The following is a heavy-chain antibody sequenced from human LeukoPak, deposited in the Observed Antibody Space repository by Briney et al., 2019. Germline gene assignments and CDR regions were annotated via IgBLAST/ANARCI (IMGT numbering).Heavy chain of an antibody. J-gene: IGHJ4*02. CDR1: GFTFSSYS. CDR3: ASTSRDDY. CDR2: ISSSSGYI. V-gene: IGHV3-21*01. Sequence: PGGSLRLSCAASGFTFSSYSMNWVRQAPGKGLEWVSSISSSSGYIYYADSVKGRFTISRDNAKNSLYPQMNSLRAEDTAVYYCASTSRDDYWGQGTLVTVSS.